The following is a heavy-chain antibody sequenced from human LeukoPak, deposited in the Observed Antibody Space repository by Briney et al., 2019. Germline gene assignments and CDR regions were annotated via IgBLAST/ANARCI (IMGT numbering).Heavy chain of an antibody. CDR2: ISYDGSNK. CDR1: GFTFSSYA. J-gene: IGHJ4*02. V-gene: IGHV3-30*04. D-gene: IGHD3-3*01. CDR3: ARGPSYGFWRSNDY. Sequence: QPGGSLRLSCAASGFTFSSYAMHWVRQAPGKGLEWVAVISYDGSNKYYADSVKGRFTISRDNSKNTLYLQMNSLRAEDTAVYYCARGPSYGFWRSNDYWGQGTLVTVSS.